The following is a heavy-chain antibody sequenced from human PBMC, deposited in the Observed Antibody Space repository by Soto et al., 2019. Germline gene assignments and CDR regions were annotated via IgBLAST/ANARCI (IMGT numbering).Heavy chain of an antibody. CDR1: GFSFSDYS. J-gene: IGHJ4*02. Sequence: EVQLLQSGGGLAQPGGSLILSCAASGFSFSDYSMNWVRRAPGKGLEWVSAFSAGGDYRHYADSVKGRFTISRDNSKNTLFLQMNSLRAEDTARYYCAREARYDRGVYHYEGIDYWGQGTLVTVSS. D-gene: IGHD3-22*01. CDR2: FSAGGDYR. CDR3: AREARYDRGVYHYEGIDY. V-gene: IGHV3-23*01.